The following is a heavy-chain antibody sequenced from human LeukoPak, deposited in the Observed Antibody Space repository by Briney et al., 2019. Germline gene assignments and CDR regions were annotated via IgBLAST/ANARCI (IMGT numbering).Heavy chain of an antibody. CDR3: TTVDYDSSGYPDY. CDR2: IRSKTDGGTT. D-gene: IGHD3-22*01. J-gene: IGHJ4*02. V-gene: IGHV3-15*01. CDR1: GFTFSNAW. Sequence: PGGSLRLSCAASGFTFSNAWMSWVRQAPGKGLEWVGRIRSKTDGGTTDYAAPVKGRFTMTRDDSKNTLYLQMNSLKTEDTAVYYCTTVDYDSSGYPDYWGQGTLVTVSS.